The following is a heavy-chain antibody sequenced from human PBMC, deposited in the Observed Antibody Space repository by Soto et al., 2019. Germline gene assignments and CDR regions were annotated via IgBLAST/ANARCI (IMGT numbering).Heavy chain of an antibody. Sequence: QVQVQESGPGLVKPSQTLSLMCTVSGGAIYSGGYYWNWIRQHPGKGLEWIGYIYYTGSTSYNPSLKSRLSMSVGTSKNEFSLKLFSVTAADTAVYYCARGTTDYGDYYFDSWGRGALVTVSS. J-gene: IGHJ4*02. CDR2: IYYTGST. CDR1: GGAIYSGGYY. V-gene: IGHV4-31*03. CDR3: ARGTTDYGDYYFDS. D-gene: IGHD4-17*01.